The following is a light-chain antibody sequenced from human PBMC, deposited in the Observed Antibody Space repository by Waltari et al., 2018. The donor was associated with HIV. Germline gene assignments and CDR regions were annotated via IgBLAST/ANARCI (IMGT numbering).Light chain of an antibody. J-gene: IGLJ3*02. V-gene: IGLV2-14*03. CDR1: DTDFSLYKF. Sequence: AVTQPASVSGLPGQSTTISCTGDDTDFSLYKFVSWYQQHSGKPPRLILYDVDRRASGVSDRVSGSISGNTASLTIAGLRAEDEGHYYCASFTGDNTVMFGGGTEVTVL. CDR3: ASFTGDNTVM. CDR2: DVD.